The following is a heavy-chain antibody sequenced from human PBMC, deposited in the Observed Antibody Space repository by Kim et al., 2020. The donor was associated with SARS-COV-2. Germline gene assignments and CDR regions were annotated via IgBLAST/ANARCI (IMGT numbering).Heavy chain of an antibody. CDR3: ARAPTMYNWFDL. D-gene: IGHD5-12*01. V-gene: IGHV5-51*01. Sequence: RYGPSFQGQVTISADKSISTAYLQWSSLKASDTAMFYCARAPTMYNWFDLWGQGTLVTVSS. J-gene: IGHJ5*02.